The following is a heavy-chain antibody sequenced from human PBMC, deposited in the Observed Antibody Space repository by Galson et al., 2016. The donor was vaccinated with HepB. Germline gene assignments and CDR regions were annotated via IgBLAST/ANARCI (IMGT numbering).Heavy chain of an antibody. CDR2: VYRGRT. CDR3: ARAGLLTEASFDY. V-gene: IGHV4-39*01. Sequence: SETLSLTCSVSAGSIGSSGFSWGWIRQPPGKGRAWIGTVYRGRTYYNPSLEGRVTKSVAVSTDLLFLKLTSVTAAGTAVYYCARAGLLTEASFDYWGQRALVAVTS. CDR1: AGSIGSSGFS. D-gene: IGHD2-15*01. J-gene: IGHJ4*02.